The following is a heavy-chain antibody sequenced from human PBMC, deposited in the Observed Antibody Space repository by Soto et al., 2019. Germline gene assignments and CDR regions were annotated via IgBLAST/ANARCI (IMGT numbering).Heavy chain of an antibody. D-gene: IGHD3-3*01. CDR3: ARGRYYDFWSGTPEFDY. J-gene: IGHJ4*02. CDR2: IYYSGST. V-gene: IGHV4-31*03. CDR1: GGSISSGGYY. Sequence: SETLFLTCTVSGGSISSGGYYWSWIRQHPGKGLEWIGYIYYSGSTYYNPSLKSRVTISVDTSKNQFSLKLSSVTAADTAVYYCARGRYYDFWSGTPEFDYWGQGTLVTVSS.